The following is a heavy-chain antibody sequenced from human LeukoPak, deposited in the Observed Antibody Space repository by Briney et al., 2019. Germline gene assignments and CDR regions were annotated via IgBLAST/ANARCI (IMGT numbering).Heavy chain of an antibody. D-gene: IGHD2-15*01. CDR3: ARSLGYCSGGSCYSAEYFQH. Sequence: SVKVSCKASGGTFSSYAISWVRQAPGQGLEWMGGIIPIFGTANYAQKFQGRVTITADESTSTAYMELSSLRSEDTAVYYCARSLGYCSGGSCYSAEYFQHWGQGTLVTVSA. V-gene: IGHV1-69*01. CDR2: IIPIFGTA. CDR1: GGTFSSYA. J-gene: IGHJ1*01.